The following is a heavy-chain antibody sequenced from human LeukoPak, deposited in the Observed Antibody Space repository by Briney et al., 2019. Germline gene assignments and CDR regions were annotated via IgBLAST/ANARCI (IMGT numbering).Heavy chain of an antibody. CDR3: AKGYSYGYGYYFDY. CDR1: GFTFDDYA. J-gene: IGHJ4*02. D-gene: IGHD5-18*01. CDR2: ISWNSGSI. Sequence: PGGSLRLSCAASGFTFDDYAMHWVRQAPGKGLEWVSGISWNSGSIGYADSVKGRFTISRDNAKNSPYLQMNSLRAEDTALYYCAKGYSYGYGYYFDYWGQGTLVTVSS. V-gene: IGHV3-9*01.